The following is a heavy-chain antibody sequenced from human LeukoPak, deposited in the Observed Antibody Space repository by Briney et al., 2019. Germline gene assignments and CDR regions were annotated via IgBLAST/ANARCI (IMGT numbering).Heavy chain of an antibody. CDR2: ICATGRTT. Sequence: PGGPLRLSCVASGFTFTNSAMSWVRQAPGKGLEWVSSICATGRTTYYADSVKGRFTISRDSTKNTLYLQMNSLSAEDTAVYYYAKDREYLNWFDPWGQGTLVTVSS. J-gene: IGHJ5*02. CDR3: AKDREYLNWFDP. D-gene: IGHD2/OR15-2a*01. V-gene: IGHV3-23*01. CDR1: GFTFTNSA.